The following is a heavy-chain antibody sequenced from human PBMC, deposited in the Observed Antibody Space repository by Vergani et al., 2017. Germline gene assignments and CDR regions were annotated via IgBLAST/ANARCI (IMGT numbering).Heavy chain of an antibody. CDR1: GFTFSNYW. Sequence: EVQLVESGGDLVQPGGSLRLSCVASGFTFSNYWMQWVRQAPGKGLMWVSRINSDGDSTSYADSVKGRFTISRDNAKNTLYLQMDSLRAEDTAVYYCARDGWELLDYFYYMDVWGKGTTVTVSS. J-gene: IGHJ6*03. D-gene: IGHD1-26*01. CDR2: INSDGDST. CDR3: ARDGWELLDYFYYMDV. V-gene: IGHV3-74*01.